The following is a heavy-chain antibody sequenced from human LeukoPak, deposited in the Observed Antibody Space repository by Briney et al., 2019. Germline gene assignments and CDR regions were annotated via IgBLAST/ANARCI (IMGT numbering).Heavy chain of an antibody. D-gene: IGHD2-15*01. CDR1: GGSISIGTNF. CDR3: ATGWVAPPAILY. V-gene: IGHV4-39*01. CDR2: VYYYESA. J-gene: IGHJ4*01. Sequence: SQTLSLTCTVSGGSISIGTNFCGWVPQPPGKVLEWIGNVYYYESAYYNPSLKSRVTISADTSKNQFSRNLSSVTAGDTAVFFCATGWVAPPAILYWGQGIPVTVSS.